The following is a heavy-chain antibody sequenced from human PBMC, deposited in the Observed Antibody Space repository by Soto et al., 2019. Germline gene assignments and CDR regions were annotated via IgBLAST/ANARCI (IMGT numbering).Heavy chain of an antibody. J-gene: IGHJ3*02. D-gene: IGHD3-9*01. V-gene: IGHV3-30*18. CDR3: AKSRVDWTRADAFDI. CDR2: ISYDGSNK. CDR1: GFTFSSYG. Sequence: GGSVRLSCAASGFTFSSYGMHWVRQAPGKGLEWVAVISYDGSNKYYADSVKGRFTISRDNSKNTLYLQMNSLRAEDTAVYYCAKSRVDWTRADAFDIWGQGTMVTVSS.